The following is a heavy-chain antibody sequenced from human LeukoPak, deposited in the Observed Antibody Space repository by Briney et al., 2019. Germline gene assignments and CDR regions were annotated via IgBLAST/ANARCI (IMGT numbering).Heavy chain of an antibody. V-gene: IGHV3-23*01. CDR2: ISGSGGST. D-gene: IGHD3-10*01. CDR3: AKGVVRGVTYYYYYGMDV. CDR1: GFTFSSYA. Sequence: GGSLRLSCAASGFTFSSYAMSWVRQAPGKGLEWVSAISGSGGSTYYADSVKGRFTISGDNSKNTLYLQMNSLRAEDTAVYYCAKGVVRGVTYYYYYGMDVWGQGTTVTVSS. J-gene: IGHJ6*02.